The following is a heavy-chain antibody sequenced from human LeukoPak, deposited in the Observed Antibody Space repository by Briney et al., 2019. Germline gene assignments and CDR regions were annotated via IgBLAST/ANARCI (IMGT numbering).Heavy chain of an antibody. V-gene: IGHV4-34*01. J-gene: IGHJ6*03. CDR3: ARGRNWGLYYYYYYMDV. CDR1: GGSFSGYY. Sequence: KASETLSLTCAVYGGSFSGYYWSWIRQPPGKGLEWIGEINHSGSTNYNPSLKSRVTISVDTSNNQFSLKLSSVTAADTAVYYCARGRNWGLYYYYYYMDVWGKGTTVTVSS. CDR2: INHSGST. D-gene: IGHD7-27*01.